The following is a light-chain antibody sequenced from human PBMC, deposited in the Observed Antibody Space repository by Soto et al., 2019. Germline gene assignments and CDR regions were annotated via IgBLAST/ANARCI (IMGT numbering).Light chain of an antibody. J-gene: IGKJ2*01. Sequence: DIQMTQSPASVSASVGDRVTITCRASQGVSTWVAWFQQKPGQAPNLLIHAATVLQSGVPSRFSGSGSGTEFTLTISSLQPEDSATYYCQQANSFPVTFGQGTKVDI. CDR1: QGVSTW. V-gene: IGKV1D-12*01. CDR2: AAT. CDR3: QQANSFPVT.